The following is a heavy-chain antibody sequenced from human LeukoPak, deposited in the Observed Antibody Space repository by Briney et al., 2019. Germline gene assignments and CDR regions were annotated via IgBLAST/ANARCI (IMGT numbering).Heavy chain of an antibody. CDR2: ISPGGGPT. D-gene: IGHD1-26*01. Sequence: GGTLRLSCAGSGFPFSSHGMNWVRLAPGKGLEWVSGISPGGGPTYYADSVKGRFTISRDDSKNTLYLQMNSLRAEDTAVYYCASALRIYYYFDYWGQGTLVTVSS. J-gene: IGHJ4*02. V-gene: IGHV3-23*01. CDR3: ASALRIYYYFDY. CDR1: GFPFSSHG.